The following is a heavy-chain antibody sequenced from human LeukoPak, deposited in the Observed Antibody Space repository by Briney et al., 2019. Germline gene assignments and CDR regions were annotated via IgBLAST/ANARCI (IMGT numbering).Heavy chain of an antibody. CDR1: GYTFSGHY. V-gene: IGHV1-2*06. CDR2: INPNTGVT. CDR3: AREGDITSFGVVNGMDV. D-gene: IGHD3-3*01. J-gene: IGHJ6*02. Sequence: ASVKFSCKASGYTFSGHYLHWVRQAPGQGLEWMGRINPNTGVTQYTENFQGRVTMTGDTSINTAYMELSRLRSDDTAVYYCAREGDITSFGVVNGMDVWGQGTTVTVSS.